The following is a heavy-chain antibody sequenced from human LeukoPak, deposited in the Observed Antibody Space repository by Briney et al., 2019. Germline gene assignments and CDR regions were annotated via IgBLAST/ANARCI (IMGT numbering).Heavy chain of an antibody. CDR1: GFTFSNAW. CDR3: TTRGGSFSIFDY. V-gene: IGHV3-15*01. J-gene: IGHJ4*02. Sequence: GGSLRLSCATSGFTFSNAWMSWVRQSPGKGLEWVGRIKSKTDGGTTDYAAPVKGRFTISRDDSKNTLYLQMNSLKTEDTAVYYCTTRGGSFSIFDYWGQGTLVTVSS. CDR2: IKSKTDGGTT. D-gene: IGHD1-26*01.